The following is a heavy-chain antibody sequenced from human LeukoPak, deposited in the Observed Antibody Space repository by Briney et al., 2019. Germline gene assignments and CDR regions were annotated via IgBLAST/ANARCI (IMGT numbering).Heavy chain of an antibody. J-gene: IGHJ4*02. V-gene: IGHV3-30*02. D-gene: IGHD3-10*01. CDR2: IRYDGSNK. CDR1: GFTFSSYG. CDR3: AKAGESGSGYTYFDY. Sequence: GGSLRLSCAASGFTFSSYGMHWVRQAPGKGLEWVAFIRYDGSNKYYADSVKGRFTISRDNSKNTLYLQMNSLRAEDTAVYYCAKAGESGSGYTYFDYWGQGTLVTVSS.